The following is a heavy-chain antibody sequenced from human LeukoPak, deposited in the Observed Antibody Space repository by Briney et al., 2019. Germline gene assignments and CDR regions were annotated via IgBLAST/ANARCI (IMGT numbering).Heavy chain of an antibody. CDR2: VDYSGTI. CDR1: GGSISSGSHF. J-gene: IGHJ4*02. CDR3: ARGRLARIPYFDS. D-gene: IGHD6-19*01. Sequence: SENLSLNCSVFGGSISSGSHFWSWIRQLPGKGLEWLGYVDYSGTIYYNSSLESRLTLSVDTSNNQFSLDLRSMTAADTAVYYCARGRLARIPYFDSWGQGALVAVSS. V-gene: IGHV4-31*02.